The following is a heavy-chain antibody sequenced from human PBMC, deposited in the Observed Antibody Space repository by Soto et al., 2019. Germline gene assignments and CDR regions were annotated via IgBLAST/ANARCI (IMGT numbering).Heavy chain of an antibody. CDR2: ITSSSTYI. V-gene: IGHV3-21*01. D-gene: IGHD3-3*01. CDR1: GFNFSTYS. Sequence: EVQLVESGRGLVKPGGSLRLYCAASGFNFSTYSMNCVRQPPGKGLEWVSSITSSSTYIYYSDSVKGRFTISRDNAKNSLYLQMNSLRAEDTAVYYCARDRGIFGVGDYYYYVDVWGKGTTVTVSS. CDR3: ARDRGIFGVGDYYYYVDV. J-gene: IGHJ6*03.